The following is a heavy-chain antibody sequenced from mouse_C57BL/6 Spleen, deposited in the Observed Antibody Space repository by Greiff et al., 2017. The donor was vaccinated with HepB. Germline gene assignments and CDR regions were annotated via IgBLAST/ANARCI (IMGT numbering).Heavy chain of an antibody. CDR3: ARSRGNDYDEGRAFAY. Sequence: EVQLVESGPGLVKPSQSLSLTCSVTGYSITSGYYWNWIRQFPGNKLEWMGYISYDGSNNYNPSLKNRISITRDTSKNQFFLKLNSVTTEDTATYYCARSRGNDYDEGRAFAYWGQGTLVTVSA. J-gene: IGHJ3*01. CDR1: GYSITSGYY. CDR2: ISYDGSN. V-gene: IGHV3-6*01. D-gene: IGHD2-4*01.